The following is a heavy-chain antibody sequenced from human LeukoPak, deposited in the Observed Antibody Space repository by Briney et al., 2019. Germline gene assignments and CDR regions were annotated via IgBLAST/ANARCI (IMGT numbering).Heavy chain of an antibody. CDR1: GGTFSRYA. CDR3: ASKVGATFLTNAFDI. CDR2: IIPILGIA. V-gene: IGHV1-69*04. Sequence: ASVKVSCKASGGTFSRYAIGWVRQAPGQGLEWMGRIIPILGIANYAQKFQGRVTITADKSTSTAYMELSSLRSEDTAVYYCASKVGATFLTNAFDIWGQGTMVTVSS. D-gene: IGHD1-26*01. J-gene: IGHJ3*02.